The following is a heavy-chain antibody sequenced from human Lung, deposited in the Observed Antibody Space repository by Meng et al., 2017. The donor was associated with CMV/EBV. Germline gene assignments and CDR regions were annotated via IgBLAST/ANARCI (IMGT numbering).Heavy chain of an antibody. V-gene: IGHV1-69*04. J-gene: IGHJ5*02. Sequence: SVXVSCKSSGGNFNGYSISWVRQAPGQGLEWMGRILPVLDLTNYSQKFQGRVTITADKETSTAYMELRSLTSDDTAVYYCARDVMATTWGQGTLVPVSS. CDR3: ARDVMATT. CDR2: ILPVLDLT. D-gene: IGHD5-24*01. CDR1: GGNFNGYS.